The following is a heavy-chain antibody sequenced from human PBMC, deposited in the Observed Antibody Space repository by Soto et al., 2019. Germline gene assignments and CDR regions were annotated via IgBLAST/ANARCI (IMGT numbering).Heavy chain of an antibody. CDR1: GGSISSGDYY. J-gene: IGHJ5*02. Sequence: SETLSLTCTVSGGSISSGDYYWSWILQPPGKGLEWIGYIYYSGSTNYNPSLKSRVSISLDTSKNQFSLRLTSVTAADTAVYYCARIPVDTYMINWFDPWGQGTLVTVSS. D-gene: IGHD5-18*01. CDR2: IYYSGST. V-gene: IGHV4-61*08. CDR3: ARIPVDTYMINWFDP.